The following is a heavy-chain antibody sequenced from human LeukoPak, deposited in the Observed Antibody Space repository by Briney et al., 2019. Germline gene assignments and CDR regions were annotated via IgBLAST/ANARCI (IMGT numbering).Heavy chain of an antibody. CDR2: IRSQAYGAKT. CDR1: GFSFHAYA. Sequence: PGGSLRVSCIASGFSFHAYAMSWVRQAPGKGLEWVGFIRSQAYGAKTNYAASVEGRFIISRDDSRSIVHLQMNSLRIEDTAVYFCTRVNYYDSGSLYYGYFDYWGQGAQVTVSS. V-gene: IGHV3-49*04. D-gene: IGHD3-22*01. CDR3: TRVNYYDSGSLYYGYFDY. J-gene: IGHJ4*02.